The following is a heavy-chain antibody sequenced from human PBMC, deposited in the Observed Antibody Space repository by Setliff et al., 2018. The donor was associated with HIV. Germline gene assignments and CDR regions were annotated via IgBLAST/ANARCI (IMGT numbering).Heavy chain of an antibody. CDR3: ASTGYSSGWSFDY. CDR2: IYYSGST. D-gene: IGHD6-19*01. Sequence: ETLSLTCTVSGGSISSSNYYWGWIRQPPGKGLEWIGSIYYSGSTNYNPSLKSRVTISVDTFKNQFSLKLSSVTAADTAVYYCASTGYSSGWSFDYWGQGTLVTVSS. V-gene: IGHV4-39*07. CDR1: GGSISSSNYY. J-gene: IGHJ4*02.